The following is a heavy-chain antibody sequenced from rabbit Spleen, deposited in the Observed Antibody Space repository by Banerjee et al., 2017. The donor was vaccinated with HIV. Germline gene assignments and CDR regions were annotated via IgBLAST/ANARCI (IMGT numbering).Heavy chain of an antibody. V-gene: IGHV1S45*01. CDR3: ARGQAMSSAYGFIL. J-gene: IGHJ3*01. Sequence: QEQLVESGGGLVRPEGSLTLTCTASGFSVSSGYWMCWVRQAPGKGLEWIACIYAGSTGNINYATWAKGRFTISKTSSTTVTLQMTSLTAADTATYFCARGQAMSSAYGFILWGQGTLVTVS. CDR1: GFSVSSGYW. CDR2: IYAGSTGNI. D-gene: IGHD1-1*01.